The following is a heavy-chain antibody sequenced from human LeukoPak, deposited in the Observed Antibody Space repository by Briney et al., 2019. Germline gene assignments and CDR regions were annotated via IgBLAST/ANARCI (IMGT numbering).Heavy chain of an antibody. CDR3: ARHLHYGGAFDY. V-gene: IGHV3-21*01. Sequence: GGSLRLSCAASGFTFSSYSMNWVRQAPGKGLEWVSSISSSSSYIYYADSVKGRFTISRDNAKNSLYLQMNSLRAEDTAVYYCARHLHYGGAFDYWGQGTLVTVSS. CDR2: ISSSSSYI. J-gene: IGHJ4*02. D-gene: IGHD4-23*01. CDR1: GFTFSSYS.